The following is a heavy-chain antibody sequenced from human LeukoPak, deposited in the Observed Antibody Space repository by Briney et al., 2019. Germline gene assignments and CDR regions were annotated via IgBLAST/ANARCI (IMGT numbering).Heavy chain of an antibody. D-gene: IGHD2-2*01. J-gene: IGHJ3*02. CDR1: GYTFTSYD. CDR3: ARGYCSSIGCRAFDI. Sequence: GASVKVSCKASGYTFTSYDINWVRQATGQGLEWMGWMNPNSGNTGYAQKFQGRVTITRNTSISTAYMELSSLRSDDTAVYYFARGYCSSIGCRAFDIWGQGTLVTVSS. CDR2: MNPNSGNT. V-gene: IGHV1-8*03.